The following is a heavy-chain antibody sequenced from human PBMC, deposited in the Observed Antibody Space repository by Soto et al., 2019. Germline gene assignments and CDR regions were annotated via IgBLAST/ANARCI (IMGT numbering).Heavy chain of an antibody. J-gene: IGHJ5*02. D-gene: IGHD2-2*01. CDR2: INPNSGGT. CDR3: ARGGDIVVVPATNWFDP. CDR1: GYTFTGYY. Sequence: ASVKVSCKASGYTFTGYYMHWVRQAPGQGLEWMGWINPNSGGTNYAQKFQGWVTMTRDTSISTAYMELSRLRSDDTAVYYCARGGDIVVVPATNWFDPWGQGTLVNVSS. V-gene: IGHV1-2*04.